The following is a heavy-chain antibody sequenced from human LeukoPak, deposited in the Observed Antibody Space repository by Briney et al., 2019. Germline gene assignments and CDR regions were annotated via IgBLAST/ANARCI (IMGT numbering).Heavy chain of an antibody. CDR2: INPNSGGT. Sequence: ASVKVSCKAFGYTFAGYYMHWVRQAPGQGLEWMGWINPNSGGTNYAQKFQGRVTMTRDTSISTAYMELSRLRSDDTAVYYCARVGATGTTSPFDYWGQGTLVTVSS. D-gene: IGHD1-1*01. CDR3: ARVGATGTTSPFDY. V-gene: IGHV1-2*02. CDR1: GYTFAGYY. J-gene: IGHJ4*02.